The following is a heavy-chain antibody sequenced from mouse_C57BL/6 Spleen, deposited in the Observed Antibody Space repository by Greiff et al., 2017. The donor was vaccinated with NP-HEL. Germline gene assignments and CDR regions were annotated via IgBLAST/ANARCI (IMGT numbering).Heavy chain of an antibody. CDR2: ISNLAYSI. V-gene: IGHV5-15*01. D-gene: IGHD2-4*01. CDR1: GFTFSDYG. J-gene: IGHJ3*01. CDR3: ASFYDYDSWFAY. Sequence: EVQLVESGGGLVQPGGSLKLSCAASGFTFSDYGMAWVRQAPRKGPEWVAFISNLAYSIYYADTVTGRFTISRENAKNTLYLVMSSLRSEDTAMYYCASFYDYDSWFAYWGQGTLVTVSA.